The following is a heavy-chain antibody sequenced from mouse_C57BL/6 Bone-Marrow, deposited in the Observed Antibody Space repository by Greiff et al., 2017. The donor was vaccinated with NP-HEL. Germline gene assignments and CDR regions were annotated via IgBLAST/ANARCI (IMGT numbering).Heavy chain of an antibody. D-gene: IGHD1-1*01. CDR3: LTTVVAHWYFDV. Sequence: DVQLQESGPVLVKPGASVKMSCKASGYTFTDYYMNWVKQSHGKSLEWIGVINPYNGGTSYNQKFKGKATLTVDKSSSTAYMELNSLTSEDSAVYYCLTTVVAHWYFDVWGTGTTVTVSS. CDR2: INPYNGGT. V-gene: IGHV1-19*01. CDR1: GYTFTDYY. J-gene: IGHJ1*03.